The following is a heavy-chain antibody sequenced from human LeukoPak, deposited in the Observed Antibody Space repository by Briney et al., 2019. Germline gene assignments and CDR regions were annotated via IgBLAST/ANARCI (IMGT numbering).Heavy chain of an antibody. Sequence: GASVKVSCKASGYTFTNYGISWVRQAPGQGLEWMGWISAYSGNTNYVQKFQGRVTMATDTSTSTAYMELRSLRSDDAAVYYCARDIATTQHQEWGQGTLVTVSS. J-gene: IGHJ4*02. D-gene: IGHD1-1*01. CDR1: GYTFTNYG. V-gene: IGHV1-18*01. CDR2: ISAYSGNT. CDR3: ARDIATTQHQE.